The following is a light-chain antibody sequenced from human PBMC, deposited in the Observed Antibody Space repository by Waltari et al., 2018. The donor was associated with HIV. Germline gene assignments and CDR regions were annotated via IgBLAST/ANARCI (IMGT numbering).Light chain of an antibody. J-gene: IGLJ2*01. CDR3: SSYAGSNNYVV. Sequence: QSALTQPPSASGSPGQSVTISCTGTSSDVGGYNYVSWYQQHPDKAHKLMIYEVNKLPSGVPDRFCGSKSGNTASLTVSGLQAEDEADYYCSSYAGSNNYVVFGGGTKLTVL. CDR1: SSDVGGYNY. V-gene: IGLV2-8*01. CDR2: EVN.